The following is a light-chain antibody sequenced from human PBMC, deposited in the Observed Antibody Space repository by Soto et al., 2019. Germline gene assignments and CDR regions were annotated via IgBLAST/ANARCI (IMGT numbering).Light chain of an antibody. CDR3: SSFTTTSRV. Sequence: QSALTQPASVSGSPGQSITISCTVNFGGYNSVSWYQQHPGNAPKLMIYDVSHRPSGVSSRFSGSKSGNTASLTISGLQADDEAYYYCSSFTTTSRVFGGGTKLTVL. CDR1: FGGYNS. CDR2: DVS. V-gene: IGLV2-14*03. J-gene: IGLJ3*02.